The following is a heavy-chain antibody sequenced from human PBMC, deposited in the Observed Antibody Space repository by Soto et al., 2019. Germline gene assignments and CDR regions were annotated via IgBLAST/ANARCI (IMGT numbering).Heavy chain of an antibody. V-gene: IGHV3-21*01. D-gene: IGHD3-16*01. CDR3: ARVEDYDYIWGSYLGYYYMDV. CDR1: GFNCRSYS. J-gene: IGHJ6*03. Sequence: RLSCAASGFNCRSYSMNWVRQATGKGLEWVSSISSSSSYIYYADSVKGRFTISRDNAKNSLYLQMNSLRAEDTAVYYCARVEDYDYIWGSYLGYYYMDVWGKGTTVTVSS. CDR2: ISSSSSYI.